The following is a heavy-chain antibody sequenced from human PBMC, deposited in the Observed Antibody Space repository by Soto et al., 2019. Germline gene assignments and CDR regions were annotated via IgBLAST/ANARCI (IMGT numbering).Heavy chain of an antibody. CDR2: IIPIFGTA. J-gene: IGHJ6*02. V-gene: IGHV1-69*06. CDR1: GGTFSSYA. D-gene: IGHD6-13*01. Sequence: QVQLVQSGAEVKKPGSSGKVSCKASGGTFSSYAISWVRQAPGQGLEWRGGIIPIFGTANYAQKFQGRVTITADKSTSTAYMELSSLRSEDTAVYYCARLGSSSYYYYYGMDVWGQGTTVTVSS. CDR3: ARLGSSSYYYYYGMDV.